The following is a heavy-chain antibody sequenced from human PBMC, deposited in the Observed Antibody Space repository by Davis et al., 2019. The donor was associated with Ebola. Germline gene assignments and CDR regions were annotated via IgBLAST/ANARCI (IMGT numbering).Heavy chain of an antibody. CDR3: ARVGTGPDGYFDH. D-gene: IGHD1-1*01. Sequence: SGTLSLTCAVYGGTFIDYYWSWIRQPPGKGLEWIGEVDHSGRTNYNPSFRSRVIVSEDASKNQVSLKLTSVTAADTAVYYCARVGTGPDGYFDHWGQGILVTISS. CDR2: VDHSGRT. J-gene: IGHJ4*02. V-gene: IGHV4-34*01. CDR1: GGTFIDYY.